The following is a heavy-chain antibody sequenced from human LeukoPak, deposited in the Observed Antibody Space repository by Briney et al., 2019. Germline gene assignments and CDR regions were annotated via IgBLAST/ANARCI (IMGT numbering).Heavy chain of an antibody. Sequence: SETLSLTCAVYGGSFSGYYWSWIRQPPGKGLQWIGCIHYSGSTNYNPSLKSRVTISVDTSKNQFSLKLSSVTAADTAVYYCARTTMVRGTYYMDVWGKGTTVTISS. CDR2: IHYSGST. D-gene: IGHD3-10*01. V-gene: IGHV4-59*01. J-gene: IGHJ6*03. CDR1: GGSFSGYY. CDR3: ARTTMVRGTYYMDV.